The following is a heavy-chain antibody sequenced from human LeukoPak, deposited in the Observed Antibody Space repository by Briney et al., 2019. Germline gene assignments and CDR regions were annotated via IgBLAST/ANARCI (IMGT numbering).Heavy chain of an antibody. CDR3: AKLGPRHLDY. J-gene: IGHJ4*02. V-gene: IGHV3-23*01. CDR1: GFTFSSYA. CDR2: ISGSGGST. Sequence: GGSLRLSCAASGFTFSSYAMSWVRQAPGKGLEWVSAISGSGGSTYYAYSVKGRFTISRDNSKNTLYLQMNSLRAEETAVYCCAKLGPRHLDYWGQGTLVTVSS.